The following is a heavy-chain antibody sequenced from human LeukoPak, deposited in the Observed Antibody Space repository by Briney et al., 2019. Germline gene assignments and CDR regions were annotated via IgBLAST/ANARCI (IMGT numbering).Heavy chain of an antibody. CDR3: ARGAARMVEMATIISFEY. D-gene: IGHD5-24*01. CDR2: ISGSGGST. V-gene: IGHV3-23*01. J-gene: IGHJ4*02. CDR1: GFTFSSYG. Sequence: GGSLRLSCAASGFTFSSYGMSWVRQAPGKGLEWVSSISGSGGSTYNADSVKGRFTISRDNSKNTLFLEMNSLRAEDTAVYYCARGAARMVEMATIISFEYWGQGTLVTVSS.